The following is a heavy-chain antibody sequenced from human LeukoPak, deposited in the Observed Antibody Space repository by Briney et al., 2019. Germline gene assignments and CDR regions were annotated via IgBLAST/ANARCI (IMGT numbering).Heavy chain of an antibody. CDR2: IKQDGSEK. D-gene: IGHD6-19*01. CDR1: GFTFSSYW. Sequence: GGSPRLSCAASGFTFSSYWMSWVRQAPGKGLEWVANIKQDGSEKYYVDSVKGRFTISRDNAKNSLYLQMNSLRAEDTAVYYCARAYRDGSGWLDYWGQGTPVTVSS. J-gene: IGHJ4*02. V-gene: IGHV3-7*01. CDR3: ARAYRDGSGWLDY.